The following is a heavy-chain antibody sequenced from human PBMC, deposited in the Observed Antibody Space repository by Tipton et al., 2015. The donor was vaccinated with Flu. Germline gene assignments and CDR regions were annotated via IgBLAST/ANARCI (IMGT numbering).Heavy chain of an antibody. V-gene: IGHV4-4*07. CDR3: ARDRVGSGYCSSTSCYGWFDP. Sequence: TLSLTCTVSGGSISSYYWSWIRQPAGKGLEWIGRIYTSGSTNYNPSLKSRVTMSVDTSKNQFSLKLSSVTAADTAVYYCARDRVGSGYCSSTSCYGWFDPWGQGTLVTVSS. J-gene: IGHJ5*02. CDR1: GGSISSYY. D-gene: IGHD2-2*01. CDR2: IYTSGST.